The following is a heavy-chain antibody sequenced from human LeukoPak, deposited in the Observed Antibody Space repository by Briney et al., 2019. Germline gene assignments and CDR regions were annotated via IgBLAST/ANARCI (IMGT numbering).Heavy chain of an antibody. Sequence: GGSLRLSCAASGFTFSSYGMHWVRQAPGKGLEWVSIIWYDGSNKYYADSVKGRFTISKDNSKNTLYLQMNSLRAEDTAIYYCARDPGHNGWYGDNWGQGTLVSVSS. CDR2: IWYDGSNK. D-gene: IGHD6-19*01. CDR1: GFTFSSYG. V-gene: IGHV3-33*01. CDR3: ARDPGHNGWYGDN. J-gene: IGHJ4*02.